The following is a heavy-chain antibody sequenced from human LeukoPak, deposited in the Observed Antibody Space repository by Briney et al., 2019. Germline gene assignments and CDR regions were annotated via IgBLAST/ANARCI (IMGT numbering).Heavy chain of an antibody. V-gene: IGHV4-39*01. J-gene: IGHJ4*02. D-gene: IGHD4-23*01. CDR2: IYYSGST. CDR3: ARQIGLTPADC. Sequence: PSETLSLTCSVSGVSISSSYYYWGWIRQPPGKGLEWIGSIYYSGSTYYNPSLKSRVTVSVDTSKNQFSLKLSSVTAADTAIYFCARQIGLTPADCWGQGTLVTVSS. CDR1: GVSISSSYYY.